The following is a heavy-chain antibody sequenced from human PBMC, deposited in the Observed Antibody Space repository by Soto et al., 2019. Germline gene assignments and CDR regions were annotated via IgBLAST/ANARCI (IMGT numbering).Heavy chain of an antibody. J-gene: IGHJ4*02. CDR2: LTGDGAYI. V-gene: IGHV3-23*01. D-gene: IGHD2-8*01. Sequence: EVQLLESGGALVQPGGSLRLSCAASGFTFTTSAMSWVRQAPGKGLEWVSTLTGDGAYISYADSVKGRFTISRDNSQNTLYLQMNSLRADDTAIYYCARRMTAYFDSWGQGTLVTVSS. CDR3: ARRMTAYFDS. CDR1: GFTFTTSA.